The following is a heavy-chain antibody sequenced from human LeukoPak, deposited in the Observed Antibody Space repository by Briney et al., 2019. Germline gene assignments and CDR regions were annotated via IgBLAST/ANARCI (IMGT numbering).Heavy chain of an antibody. CDR1: GYTFTNYW. V-gene: IGHV5-51*01. Sequence: GESLKISCNGSGYTFTNYWIGWVRQMPGKGLEWMGIIYPGDSDTRYSPSFQGQVTISADKSINTAYLQWSSLKASDTAMYYCARSPISYYYHSSGCHDAFDVWGQGTLVTVSS. J-gene: IGHJ3*01. CDR2: IYPGDSDT. D-gene: IGHD3-22*01. CDR3: ARSPISYYYHSSGCHDAFDV.